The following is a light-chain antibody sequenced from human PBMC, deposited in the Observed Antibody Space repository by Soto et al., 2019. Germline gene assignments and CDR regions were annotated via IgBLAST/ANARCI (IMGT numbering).Light chain of an antibody. CDR2: KDT. CDR1: SSDVGGSAY. CDR3: TSSTTGSLYV. Sequence: QSALTQPASVSGSPGQSITISCTGTSSDVGGSAYVSWYQQFPGNVPRLLIYKDTNRPSGVSYRFSGSKSGNTASLTISGLQAEDEADYFCTSSTTGSLYVFGTGTKLTVL. V-gene: IGLV2-14*01. J-gene: IGLJ1*01.